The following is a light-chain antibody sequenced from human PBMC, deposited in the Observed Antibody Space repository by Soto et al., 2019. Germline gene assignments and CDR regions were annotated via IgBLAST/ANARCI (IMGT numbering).Light chain of an antibody. CDR1: QGISNH. J-gene: IGKJ1*01. CDR2: AAS. V-gene: IGKV1-27*01. CDR3: QRYSNAPWT. Sequence: DIPMTQSPSSLSASVGDRVTITCRASQGISNHLAWYQQKPGKVPKILIYAASTLVSGVTSRFSGSGSGTDFTLTISSLQPEDFATYYCQRYSNAPWTFGQGTKVESK.